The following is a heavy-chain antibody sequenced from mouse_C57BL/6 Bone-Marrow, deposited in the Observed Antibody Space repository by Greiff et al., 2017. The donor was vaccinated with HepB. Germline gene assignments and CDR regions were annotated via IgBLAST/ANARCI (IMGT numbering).Heavy chain of an antibody. J-gene: IGHJ2*01. CDR1: GYSITSDY. CDR3: AGCIPFNWAFDY. D-gene: IGHD4-1*02. V-gene: IGHV3-8*01. Sequence: DVKLQESGPGLAKPSQTLSLTCSVTGYSITSDYWNWIRKFPGNKLEYMGYISYSGSTYYNPSLKSRISITRDTSKNQYYLRLNSVTTEDTATYYCAGCIPFNWAFDYWGQGTTLTVSS. CDR2: ISYSGST.